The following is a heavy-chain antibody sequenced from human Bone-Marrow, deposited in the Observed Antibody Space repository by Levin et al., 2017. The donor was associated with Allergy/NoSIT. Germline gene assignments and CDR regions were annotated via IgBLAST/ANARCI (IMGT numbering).Heavy chain of an antibody. Sequence: GGSLRLSCAASGFQFSDYYMSWIRQAPGKGLEWVSYISNTGGTIYYADPVKGRFTISRDNAKNSLYLQINSLRGEDTATYYCARDREVPVYGMDVWGQGTTVTVSS. CDR3: ARDREVPVYGMDV. J-gene: IGHJ6*02. V-gene: IGHV3-11*01. CDR2: ISNTGGTI. CDR1: GFQFSDYY.